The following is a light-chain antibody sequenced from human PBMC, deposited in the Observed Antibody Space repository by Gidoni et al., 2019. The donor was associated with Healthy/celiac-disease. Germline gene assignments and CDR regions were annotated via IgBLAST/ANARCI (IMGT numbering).Light chain of an antibody. Sequence: DIQMTQSPSSLSASVGDRVTITCRASQGISNYLAWYQQKPGKVPKLLIYASSTLQSGVPSLFSGSGSGTDFTLTISSLQPEYVATYYCQKYNSAPWTFGQXTKVEIK. CDR1: QGISNY. CDR3: QKYNSAPWT. CDR2: ASS. J-gene: IGKJ1*01. V-gene: IGKV1-27*01.